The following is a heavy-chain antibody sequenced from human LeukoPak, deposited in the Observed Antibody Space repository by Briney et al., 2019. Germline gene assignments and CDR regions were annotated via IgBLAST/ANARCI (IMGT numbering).Heavy chain of an antibody. CDR3: ATYSSNNAREFQY. CDR1: GFTFSSYA. Sequence: GGSLRLSCAASGFTFSSYAMSWVRQAPGKGLEWVSAISGSGGSTYYPDSVKGRFTISRDNAKNTVYLQMNSLRAEDTAVYYCATYSSNNAREFQYWGQGTLVTVSS. J-gene: IGHJ1*01. V-gene: IGHV3-23*01. CDR2: ISGSGGST. D-gene: IGHD2-2*01.